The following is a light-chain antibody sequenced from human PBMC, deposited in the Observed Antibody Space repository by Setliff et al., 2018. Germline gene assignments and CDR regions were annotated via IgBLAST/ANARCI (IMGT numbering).Light chain of an antibody. Sequence: QSALTQPASVSGSPGQSVTISCSGTSSDVGKHNLVSWYQRSPGKAPTLVIFEVSKRPSGVSNRFSGSKYGNTASLTISGLQAEDEADYYCSSYAGSSTVVFGGGTK. CDR3: SSYAGSSTVV. V-gene: IGLV2-23*02. CDR1: SSDVGKHNL. J-gene: IGLJ2*01. CDR2: EVS.